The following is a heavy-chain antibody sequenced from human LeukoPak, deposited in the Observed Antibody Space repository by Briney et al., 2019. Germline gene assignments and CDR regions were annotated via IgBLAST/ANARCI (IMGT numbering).Heavy chain of an antibody. CDR3: AKMQGYFDY. J-gene: IGHJ4*02. Sequence: GGSLRLSCEASELTFSSYGMSWVRQAPGKGLQWVSAITGGGGTTYYADSVKGRFTISRDNSKNMLYLQMNSLRAEDTAVYYCAKMQGYFDYWGQGTLVPVSS. V-gene: IGHV3-23*01. CDR2: ITGGGGTT. CDR1: ELTFSSYG.